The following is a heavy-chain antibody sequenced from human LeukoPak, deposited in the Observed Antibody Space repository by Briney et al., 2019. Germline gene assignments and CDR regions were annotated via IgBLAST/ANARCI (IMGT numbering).Heavy chain of an antibody. D-gene: IGHD3-10*01. Sequence: PGGSLRLSCAASGFTFSSSWMSWVRQAPGKGLEWVANIKKDGSETYYVDSVKGRFTISRDNSKNTLYLQMNSLRAEDTAVYYCARGRPYSYGSGQFDYWGQGTLVTVSS. CDR2: IKKDGSET. CDR3: ARGRPYSYGSGQFDY. J-gene: IGHJ4*02. CDR1: GFTFSSSW. V-gene: IGHV3-7*03.